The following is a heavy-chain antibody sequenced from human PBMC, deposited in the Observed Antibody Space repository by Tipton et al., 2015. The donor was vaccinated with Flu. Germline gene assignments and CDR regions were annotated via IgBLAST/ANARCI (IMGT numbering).Heavy chain of an antibody. D-gene: IGHD3-22*01. CDR3: ARDATEYHHDSSGYLDP. CDR2: IYNSGNT. J-gene: IGHJ5*02. V-gene: IGHV4-61*02. Sequence: TLSLTCSVAGGYMRGGSHFWSWIRQPAGKGLEWIGRIYNSGNTNYNPSLRGRVTISVDTSKNQFSLELRSVTAADTAVYFCARDATEYHHDSSGYLDPWGQGTLVTVSS. CDR1: GGYMRGGSHF.